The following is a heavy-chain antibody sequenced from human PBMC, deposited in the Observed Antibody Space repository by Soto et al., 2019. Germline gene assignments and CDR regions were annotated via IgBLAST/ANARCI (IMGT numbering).Heavy chain of an antibody. CDR2: IVVGSGNT. V-gene: IGHV1-58*02. CDR3: AAGRTRCGGSCSYMDV. CDR1: GFTFTSSA. Sequence: ASVKVSCKASGFTFTSSAMQWVRQARGQRLEWIGWIVVGSGNTNYAQKFQERVTITRDMSTSTAYMELSSLRSEDTAVYYCAAGRTRCGGSCSYMDVWGKGTTVTVSS. D-gene: IGHD2-15*01. J-gene: IGHJ6*03.